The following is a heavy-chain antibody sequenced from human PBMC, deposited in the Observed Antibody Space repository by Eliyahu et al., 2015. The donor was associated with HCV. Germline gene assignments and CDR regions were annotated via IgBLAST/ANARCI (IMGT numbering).Heavy chain of an antibody. CDR2: IFPRGGTA. J-gene: IGHJ4*02. Sequence: QVRLVQSGAEVKKPGASGKVXCKASGYVFSNYYMFWVRQAPGQGLEGRGKIFPRGGTASYAQXFQGRVTMTSDTSTATVTLDLRTLRPEDTAVYYCARVDCRGGSCYSGDSWGQGTLVTVSS. D-gene: IGHD2-15*01. CDR1: GYVFSNYY. V-gene: IGHV1-46*01. CDR3: ARVDCRGGSCYSGDS.